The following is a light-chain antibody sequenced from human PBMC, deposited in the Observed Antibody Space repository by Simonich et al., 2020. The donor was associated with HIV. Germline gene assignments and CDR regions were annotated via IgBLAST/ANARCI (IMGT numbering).Light chain of an antibody. V-gene: IGLV2-8*01. CDR1: SSDVGGYNY. CDR2: EVS. CDR3: SSYDGRNNVV. Sequence: QSALTQPPSASGSRGQSVTISCTGTSSDVGGYNYVSWYQQHPGKAPKPMIYEVSKRPSGVPDRFSGSKSGNTASLTVSGLQAEDEADYYCSSYDGRNNVVFGGGTKVTVL. J-gene: IGLJ2*01.